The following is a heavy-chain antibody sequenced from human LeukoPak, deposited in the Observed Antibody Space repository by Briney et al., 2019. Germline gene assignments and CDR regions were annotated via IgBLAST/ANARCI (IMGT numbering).Heavy chain of an antibody. CDR3: TRDQHYNFWSGFPCFDY. J-gene: IGHJ4*02. V-gene: IGHV3-7*01. CDR2: IKQDGSEK. CDR1: GFTFNNYA. D-gene: IGHD3-3*01. Sequence: GGSLRLSCTASGFTFNNYAMSWVRQAPGKGLEWVANIKQDGSEKYYVDSVKGRFTISRDNAKNSLYLQMNSLRDEDTAVYYCTRDQHYNFWSGFPCFDYWGQGTLVTVSS.